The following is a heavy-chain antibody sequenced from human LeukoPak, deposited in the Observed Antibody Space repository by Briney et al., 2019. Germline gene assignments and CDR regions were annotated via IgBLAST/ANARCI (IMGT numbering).Heavy chain of an antibody. CDR1: GYTFTSYG. Sequence: ASVKVSCKASGYTFTSYGISWVRQAPGQGLEWMGWISAYNGNTNYAQKLQGRVTMTRDTSISTAYMELSRLRSDDTAVYYCTRGARHWFDPWGQGTLVTVSS. J-gene: IGHJ5*02. V-gene: IGHV1-18*01. CDR2: ISAYNGNT. CDR3: TRGARHWFDP.